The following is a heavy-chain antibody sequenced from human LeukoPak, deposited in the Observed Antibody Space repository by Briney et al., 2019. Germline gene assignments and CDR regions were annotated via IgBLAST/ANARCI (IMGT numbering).Heavy chain of an antibody. CDR3: AREVTMVRGVGAFDI. CDR2: ISSNSSYI. V-gene: IGHV3-21*01. D-gene: IGHD3-10*01. CDR1: GFTFSSYS. Sequence: GRSLRLSCAAAGFTFSSYSMNWVSQDPGNGLELGSSISSNSSYIYYADSVKGRFTISRDNAKNSLYLQMNSLRAEDTAVYYCAREVTMVRGVGAFDIWGQGTMVTVSS. J-gene: IGHJ3*02.